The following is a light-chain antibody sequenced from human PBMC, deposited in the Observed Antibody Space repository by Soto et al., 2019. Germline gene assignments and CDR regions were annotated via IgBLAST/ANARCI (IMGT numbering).Light chain of an antibody. CDR2: AAS. V-gene: IGKV1-27*01. J-gene: IGKJ1*01. CDR1: QSLNSW. Sequence: DIQMTQSPTTLSASVGDRVTITCRASQSLNSWLAWYQQKPGKVPKLLIYAASTLQSGVPSRFSGSGSGTDFTLTISSLQPEDVATYYCQKYNSAPWTFGQGTKVEIK. CDR3: QKYNSAPWT.